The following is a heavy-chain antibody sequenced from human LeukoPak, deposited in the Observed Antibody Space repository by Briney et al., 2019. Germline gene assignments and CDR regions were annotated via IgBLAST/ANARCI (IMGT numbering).Heavy chain of an antibody. Sequence: PSETLSLTCSVSGGSISSYYWSWIRQPPGKGLEWIGYIHYSGSTNYNPSLKSRVAISVDTSKNQFSLKLSSVTAADTAVYYCARTGSGSGNNRFWFDPWGQGTLVTVSS. J-gene: IGHJ5*02. CDR1: GGSISSYY. D-gene: IGHD3-10*01. CDR2: IHYSGST. CDR3: ARTGSGSGNNRFWFDP. V-gene: IGHV4-59*08.